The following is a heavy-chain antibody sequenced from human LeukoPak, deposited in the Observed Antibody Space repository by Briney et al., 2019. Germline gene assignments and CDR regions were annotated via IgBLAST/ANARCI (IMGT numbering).Heavy chain of an antibody. CDR2: IYYSGST. Sequence: KASETLSLTCTVSGGSISSGDYYWSWIRQPPGKGLEWIGYIYYSGSTYYNPSLKSRVTISVDTSKNQFSLKLSSVTAADTAVYYCARARRGDYKGDAFDIWGQGTMVTVSS. V-gene: IGHV4-30-4*01. D-gene: IGHD4-17*01. J-gene: IGHJ3*02. CDR3: ARARRGDYKGDAFDI. CDR1: GGSISSGDYY.